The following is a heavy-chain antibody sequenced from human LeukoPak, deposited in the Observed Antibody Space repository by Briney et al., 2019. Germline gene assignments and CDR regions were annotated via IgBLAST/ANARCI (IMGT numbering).Heavy chain of an antibody. V-gene: IGHV4-4*07. Sequence: PSETLSLTCTVSGGSISSYYWSWIRQPAGKGLEWIGRIYTSGGTNYNPSLKSRVTMSVDTSKNQFSLKLSSVTAADTAVYYCARTSQYYYDSSGYYFFDYWGQGTLVTVSS. CDR2: IYTSGGT. D-gene: IGHD3-22*01. J-gene: IGHJ4*02. CDR3: ARTSQYYYDSSGYYFFDY. CDR1: GGSISSYY.